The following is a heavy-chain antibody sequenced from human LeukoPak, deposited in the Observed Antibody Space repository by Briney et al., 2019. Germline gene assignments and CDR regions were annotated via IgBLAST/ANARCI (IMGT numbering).Heavy chain of an antibody. Sequence: PGGSLRLSCAASGFTFSSYAMTWVRQAPGKGLEWVSLLSASGDSTYYTDSVKGRFTISRDNSKNTLYLQVNSLRAEDTATYYCVYSSSWYYFDYWGQGTLVTVSS. CDR1: GFTFSSYA. CDR3: VYSSSWYYFDY. CDR2: LSASGDST. J-gene: IGHJ4*02. V-gene: IGHV3-23*01. D-gene: IGHD6-13*01.